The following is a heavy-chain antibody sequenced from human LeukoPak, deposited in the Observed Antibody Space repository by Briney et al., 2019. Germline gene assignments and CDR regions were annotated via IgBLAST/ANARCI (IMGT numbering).Heavy chain of an antibody. D-gene: IGHD6-19*01. Sequence: PGGSLRLSCAASGFTFSSYGMHWVRQAPGKGLEWVAVIWYDGSNKYYADSVKGRFTISRDNSKNTLYLQMNSLRAEDTAVYYCARGTGIAVAGTEVYYYGMDVWGKGTTVTVPS. CDR3: ARGTGIAVAGTEVYYYGMDV. V-gene: IGHV3-33*01. CDR1: GFTFSSYG. J-gene: IGHJ6*04. CDR2: IWYDGSNK.